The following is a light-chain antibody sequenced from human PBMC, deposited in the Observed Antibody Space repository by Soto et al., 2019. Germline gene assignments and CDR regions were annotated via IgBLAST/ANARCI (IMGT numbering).Light chain of an antibody. CDR2: GNS. CDR3: QSYDSSLIVV. J-gene: IGLJ2*01. CDR1: SSNIGAGYD. Sequence: QSVLTQPPSVSGAPGQRVTISCTGGSSNIGAGYDVHWYQQLPGTAPKLLIYGNSNRPSGVPDRFSGSKSGTSASLAITGLQAEDEADYYCQSYDSSLIVVFGGGTKLTVL. V-gene: IGLV1-40*01.